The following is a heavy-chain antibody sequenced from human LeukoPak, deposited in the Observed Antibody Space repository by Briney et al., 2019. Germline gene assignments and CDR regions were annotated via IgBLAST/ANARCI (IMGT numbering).Heavy chain of an antibody. Sequence: GGSLRLSCAASGFTFSSYSMNWVRQAPGKGPEWVSSISSSSSYIYYADSVKGRFTISRDNAKNSLYLQMNSLRAEDTAVYYCARELEESGYSGYVGKYYFDYWGQGTLVTVSS. CDR3: ARELEESGYSGYVGKYYFDY. CDR2: ISSSSSYI. J-gene: IGHJ4*02. D-gene: IGHD5-12*01. CDR1: GFTFSSYS. V-gene: IGHV3-21*01.